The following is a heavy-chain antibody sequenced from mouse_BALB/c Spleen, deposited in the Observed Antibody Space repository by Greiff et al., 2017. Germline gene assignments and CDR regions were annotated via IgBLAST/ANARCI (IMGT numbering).Heavy chain of an antibody. CDR2: ISYDGSN. Sequence: EVKLLESGPGLVKPSQSLSLTCSVTGYSITSGYYWNWIRQFPGNKLEWMGYISYDGSNNYNPSLKNRISITRDTSKNQFFLKLNSVTTEDTATYYCARDITTVVATGFDYWGQGTTLTVSS. V-gene: IGHV3-6*02. CDR3: ARDITTVVATGFDY. D-gene: IGHD1-1*01. CDR1: GYSITSGYY. J-gene: IGHJ2*01.